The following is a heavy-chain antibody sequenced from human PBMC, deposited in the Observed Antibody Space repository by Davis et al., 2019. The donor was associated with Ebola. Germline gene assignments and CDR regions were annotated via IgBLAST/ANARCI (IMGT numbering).Heavy chain of an antibody. Sequence: GESLKISCAASGFTFSSYAMHWVRQAPGKGLEWVAVISYDGSNKYYADSVKGRFTISRDNSKNTLYLQMNSLRAEDTAVYYCAKDGNAYYDFWSGFHYGMDVWGQGTTVTVSS. J-gene: IGHJ6*02. CDR1: GFTFSSYA. V-gene: IGHV3-30-3*01. CDR2: ISYDGSNK. CDR3: AKDGNAYYDFWSGFHYGMDV. D-gene: IGHD3-3*01.